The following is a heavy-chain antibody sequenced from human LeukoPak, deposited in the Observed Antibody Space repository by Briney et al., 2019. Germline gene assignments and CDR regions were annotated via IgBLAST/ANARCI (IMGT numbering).Heavy chain of an antibody. CDR3: ARSSVEIAAQIDY. CDR2: NYPGDSDT. V-gene: IGHV5-51*01. D-gene: IGHD2-15*01. J-gene: IGHJ4*02. CDR1: GYNFTNFW. Sequence: GESLKISCKGFGYNFTNFWIGWVRQMPGKGLEWMGINYPGDSDTRYSPSFQGQVTISADKSINTAYLQWSSLKASDTAIYYCARSSVEIAAQIDYWGQGTLVTVSS.